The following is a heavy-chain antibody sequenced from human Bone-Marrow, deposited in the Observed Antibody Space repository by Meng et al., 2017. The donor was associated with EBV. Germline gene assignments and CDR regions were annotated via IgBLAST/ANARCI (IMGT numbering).Heavy chain of an antibody. Sequence: EVQLVESGGXLVKPGGXLRLSCAASGFTFSSYSMNWVRQAPGKGLEWVSSISSSSSYIYYADSVKGRFTISRDNAKNSLYLQMNSLRAEDTAVYYCAREYSSSWESSVDYWGQGTLGTVAS. CDR2: ISSSSSYI. CDR1: GFTFSSYS. CDR3: AREYSSSWESSVDY. V-gene: IGHV3-21*01. D-gene: IGHD6-13*01. J-gene: IGHJ4*02.